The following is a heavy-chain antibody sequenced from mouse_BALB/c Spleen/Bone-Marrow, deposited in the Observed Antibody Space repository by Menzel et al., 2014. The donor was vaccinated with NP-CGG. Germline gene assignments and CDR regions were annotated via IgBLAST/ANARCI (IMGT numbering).Heavy chain of an antibody. CDR2: IWSDGST. Sequence: LKESGPDLVAPSQSLSLTCTVSGFSLTSYGLHWVRQPPGKGLEWLGVIWSDGSTTYNSALKSRLSISKDNSKRQVLLKMNSLQTDDTAMYYCARSGTDYAMDYWGQGTSVTVSS. J-gene: IGHJ4*01. V-gene: IGHV2-6-2*01. CDR1: GFSLTSYG. D-gene: IGHD4-1*01. CDR3: ARSGTDYAMDY.